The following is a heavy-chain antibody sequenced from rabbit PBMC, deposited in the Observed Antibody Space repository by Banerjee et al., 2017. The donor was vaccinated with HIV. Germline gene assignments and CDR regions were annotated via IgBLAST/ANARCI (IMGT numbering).Heavy chain of an antibody. CDR1: GFSFSNKYV. Sequence: QEQLEESGGDLVKPEGSLTLTCTASGFSFSNKYVMSWVRQAPGKGLEWIACINSSSGNTVYATWAKGRFTISKTSSTTVTLQMTSLTAADTATYFCAREDVAGWNFNLWGPGTLVTVS. CDR3: AREDVAGWNFNL. CDR2: INSSSGNT. D-gene: IGHD4-2*01. V-gene: IGHV1S45*01. J-gene: IGHJ4*01.